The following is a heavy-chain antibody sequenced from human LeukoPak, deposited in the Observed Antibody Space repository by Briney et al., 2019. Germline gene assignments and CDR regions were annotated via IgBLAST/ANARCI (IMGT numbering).Heavy chain of an antibody. CDR1: GYTFTSYD. D-gene: IGHD3-10*01. CDR3: AREEKVLLWFGESYAFDI. CDR2: MNPSSGNT. V-gene: IGHV1-8*01. Sequence: ASVKVSCKASGYTFTSYDINWVRQATGQGLEWMGWMNPSSGNTGYAQKFQGRVTMTRNTSISTAYMELSSLRSEDTAVYYCAREEKVLLWFGESYAFDIWGQGTMVTVSS. J-gene: IGHJ3*02.